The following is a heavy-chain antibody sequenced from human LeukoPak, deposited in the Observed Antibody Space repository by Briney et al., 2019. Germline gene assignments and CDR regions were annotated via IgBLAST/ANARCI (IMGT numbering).Heavy chain of an antibody. Sequence: EGSLRLSCAASGFTFSSYAMSWVRQAPGKGLEWVSAISGSGGSTYYADSMKGRFTISRDNSKNTLYVQMKSLRAEDTAVYYCAKLRSNYINYDAFDIWGQGTMVTVSS. J-gene: IGHJ3*02. CDR1: GFTFSSYA. D-gene: IGHD4-11*01. CDR2: ISGSGGST. V-gene: IGHV3-23*01. CDR3: AKLRSNYINYDAFDI.